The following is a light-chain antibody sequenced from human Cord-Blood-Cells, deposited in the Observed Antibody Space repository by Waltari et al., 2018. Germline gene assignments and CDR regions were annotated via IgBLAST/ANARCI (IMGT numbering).Light chain of an antibody. Sequence: QSALTQPASVSGPPGQSITISCTGTSSDVGGYNYVSWYQQHPGKAPKLMIYDVSNRRSGVSNPVAVSKSGNTASLTIAGLQAEDEADYYCSSYTSSSSWVFGGRTKLTVL. J-gene: IGLJ3*02. CDR2: DVS. CDR3: SSYTSSSSWV. CDR1: SSDVGGYNY. V-gene: IGLV2-14*01.